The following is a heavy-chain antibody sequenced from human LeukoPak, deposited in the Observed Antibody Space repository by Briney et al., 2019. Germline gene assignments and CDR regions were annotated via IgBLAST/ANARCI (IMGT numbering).Heavy chain of an antibody. J-gene: IGHJ6*02. CDR2: IYSGGST. CDR1: GFIVSSYY. CDR3: ARGPSRTAARGGGYYYGMDV. D-gene: IGHD6-6*01. V-gene: IGHV3-66*01. Sequence: GGSLRLSCVASGFIVSSYYMTWVRQAPGEGLEWVSVIYSGGSTYYADSVKGRVAISRDNSKNTVFLQMNSERAEDTAVYFCARGPSRTAARGGGYYYGMDVWGQGTTVTVSS.